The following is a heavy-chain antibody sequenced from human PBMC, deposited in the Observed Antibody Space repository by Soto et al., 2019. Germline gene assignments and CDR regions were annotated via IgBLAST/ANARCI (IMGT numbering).Heavy chain of an antibody. CDR1: GFTFDDYG. Sequence: EVQLVESGGGVVRPGGSPRLSCAASGFTFDDYGMSWVRQAPGKGLEWVSGINWNGGSTGYADSVKGRFTISRDNXXNSLYLQMNSLRAEDTALYYCASGIVGATTYGMDVWGQGTTVTVSS. CDR3: ASGIVGATTYGMDV. D-gene: IGHD1-26*01. CDR2: INWNGGST. J-gene: IGHJ6*02. V-gene: IGHV3-20*04.